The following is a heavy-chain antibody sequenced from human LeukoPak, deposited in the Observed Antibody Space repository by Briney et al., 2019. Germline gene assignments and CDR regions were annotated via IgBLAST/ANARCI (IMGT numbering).Heavy chain of an antibody. Sequence: SETLSLTCTVSGGSISSSSYYWGWSRQPPGEGLEWIGSIYYSGSTCYNPSLKSRVTISVDTSKNQFSLKLSSVTAADTAVYYCARQPWGDYYYYMDVWGKGTTVTISS. CDR2: IYYSGST. V-gene: IGHV4-39*01. D-gene: IGHD7-27*01. CDR3: ARQPWGDYYYYMDV. CDR1: GGSISSSSYY. J-gene: IGHJ6*03.